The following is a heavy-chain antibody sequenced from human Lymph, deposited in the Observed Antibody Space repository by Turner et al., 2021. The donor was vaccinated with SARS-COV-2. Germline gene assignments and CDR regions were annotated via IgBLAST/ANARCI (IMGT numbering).Heavy chain of an antibody. J-gene: IGHJ5*02. D-gene: IGHD2-8*01. V-gene: IGHV3-30*04. CDR3: ARGVTEFDP. Sequence: QVQLVESGGCVVQPGRSLNLSCAASGFTFSSSVMHWVRQTPGKGLECVAIISNAGSNKYYADPVKGRLTISRDYSTHTLYLQMTSLRAEDTAISSCARGVTEFDPWGQGTLVTVSS. CDR2: ISNAGSNK. CDR1: GFTFSSSV.